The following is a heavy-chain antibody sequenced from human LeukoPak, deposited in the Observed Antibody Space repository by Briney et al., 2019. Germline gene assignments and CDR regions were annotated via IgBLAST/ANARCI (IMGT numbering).Heavy chain of an antibody. CDR2: ISYDGSNK. J-gene: IGHJ4*02. CDR1: GFTFSAYW. D-gene: IGHD3-22*01. V-gene: IGHV3-30*18. CDR3: AKEGKDSSGYVDFDY. Sequence: GGSLRLSCEASGFTFSAYWMSWVRQAPGKGLEWVAVISYDGSNKYYADSVKGRFTISRDNSKNTLYLQMNSLRAEDTAVYYCAKEGKDSSGYVDFDYWGQGTLVTVSS.